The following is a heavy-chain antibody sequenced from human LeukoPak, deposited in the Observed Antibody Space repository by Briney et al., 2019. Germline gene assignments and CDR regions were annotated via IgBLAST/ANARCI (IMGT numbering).Heavy chain of an antibody. CDR1: GFTFGDYA. Sequence: GGSLRLSCTASGFTFGDYAMSWFRRAPGKGLEWVGFIRSKAYGETTEYAASVKGRFTISRDDSKSIAYLQMNSLKTEDTAVYYCTRGEEGIAAAGTVGPVDYWGQGTLVTVSS. CDR2: IRSKAYGETT. J-gene: IGHJ4*02. V-gene: IGHV3-49*03. D-gene: IGHD6-13*01. CDR3: TRGEEGIAAAGTVGPVDY.